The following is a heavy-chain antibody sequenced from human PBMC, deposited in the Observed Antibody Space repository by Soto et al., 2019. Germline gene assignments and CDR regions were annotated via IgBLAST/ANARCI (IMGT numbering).Heavy chain of an antibody. J-gene: IGHJ5*02. CDR1: GDYVRSYY. CDR2: IYYSGST. CDR3: ARHSGSHYSRYNWYDP. V-gene: IGHV4-59*08. D-gene: IGHD3-10*01. Sequence: SDTLSLTYTGSGDYVRSYYWSWIRQPPGKGLEWIGYIYYSGSTNYNPSLKSRFTISVDTSQNQCSLKLRSVTAADTAVYYCARHSGSHYSRYNWYDPRGQGTLVTVSS.